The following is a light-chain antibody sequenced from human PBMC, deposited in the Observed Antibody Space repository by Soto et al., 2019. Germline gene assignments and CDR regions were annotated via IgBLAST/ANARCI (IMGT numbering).Light chain of an antibody. CDR2: EVS. CDR3: CSYAGSSTYV. CDR1: SSYVGSYNL. V-gene: IGLV2-23*02. Sequence: QSALTQPASVSGSPGQSITISCTGTSSYVGSYNLVSWYQQHPGKAPKLMIYEVSKRPSGVSNRFSGSKSGNTASLTISGLQAEDEADYYCCSYAGSSTYVFGTRTKVTVL. J-gene: IGLJ1*01.